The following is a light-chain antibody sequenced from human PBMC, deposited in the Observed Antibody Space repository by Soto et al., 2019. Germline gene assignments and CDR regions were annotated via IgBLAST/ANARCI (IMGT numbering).Light chain of an antibody. CDR1: QSISSW. CDR3: QQYDTSPKT. Sequence: DIQLTQSPSNLSASVVDRVTITGLASQSISSWLAWYQKKPWKGPNVLIYKASTLESGVPSSFSGSGFGTEFTLTINSLQPDDSATYYCQQYDTSPKTFGQGTKVDI. J-gene: IGKJ1*01. CDR2: KAS. V-gene: IGKV1-5*03.